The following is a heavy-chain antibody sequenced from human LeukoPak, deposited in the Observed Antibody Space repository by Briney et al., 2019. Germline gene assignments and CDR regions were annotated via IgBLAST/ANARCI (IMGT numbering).Heavy chain of an antibody. V-gene: IGHV1-18*01. CDR3: ARGGSKMDWAKSRGFSSWFDS. CDR2: ISPYNGKT. J-gene: IGHJ5*01. Sequence: ASVKVSCKAFNYTFTSYGISWVRQAPGKGLEWMAWISPYNGKTLYAEKYQGRVTLTTETSTDTAFMELTSLTSDDTAVYYCARGGSKMDWAKSRGFSSWFDSWGQGTLVTVSS. D-gene: IGHD3/OR15-3a*01. CDR1: NYTFTSYG.